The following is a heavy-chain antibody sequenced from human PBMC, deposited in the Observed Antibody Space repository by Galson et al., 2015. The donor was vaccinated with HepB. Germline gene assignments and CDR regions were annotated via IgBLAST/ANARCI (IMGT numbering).Heavy chain of an antibody. V-gene: IGHV5-10-1*01. CDR1: GYIFTSFW. D-gene: IGHD2-21*02. CDR3: AIFRSDSDTFDL. CDR2: IDPRDSYI. J-gene: IGHJ3*01. Sequence: QSGAEVKKPGESLRISCKGSGYIFTSFWITWVRLMPGKGLECMGRIDPRDSYINYSPSFQGHVTISADKSVTSAYLQWSSLRASDTAIYYCAIFRSDSDTFDLWGQGTMVTV.